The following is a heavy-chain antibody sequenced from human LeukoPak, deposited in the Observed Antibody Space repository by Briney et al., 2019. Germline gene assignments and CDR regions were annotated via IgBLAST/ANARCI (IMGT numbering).Heavy chain of an antibody. CDR1: GFTFSSYA. J-gene: IGHJ2*01. Sequence: GGSLRLSCAASGFTFSSYAMSWVRQAPGKGLEWVSAISGSGGSTYYADSVKGRFTISRDNSKNTLYLQMNSLRAEDTAVYYCAKGVRRFTMIVVVREAPNWYFDLWGRGTLVTVSS. CDR2: ISGSGGST. V-gene: IGHV3-23*01. D-gene: IGHD3-22*01. CDR3: AKGVRRFTMIVVVREAPNWYFDL.